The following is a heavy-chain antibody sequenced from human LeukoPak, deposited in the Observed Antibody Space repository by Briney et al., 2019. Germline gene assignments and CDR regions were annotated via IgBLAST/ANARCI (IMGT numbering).Heavy chain of an antibody. J-gene: IGHJ5*02. Sequence: GASVKVSCKASGYTFTGYYMHWVRQAPGQGLEWMGWINPNSGGTNYAQKFQGRVTMTRDTSISTAYMELSRLRSDDTAVYYCARAVVVVVAATLWFDPWGQGTLVTVSS. D-gene: IGHD2-15*01. CDR2: INPNSGGT. CDR1: GYTFTGYY. V-gene: IGHV1-2*02. CDR3: ARAVVVVVAATLWFDP.